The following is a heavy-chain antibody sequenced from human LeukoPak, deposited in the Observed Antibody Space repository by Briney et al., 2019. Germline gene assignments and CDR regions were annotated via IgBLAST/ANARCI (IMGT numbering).Heavy chain of an antibody. CDR2: ISSTGSTI. D-gene: IGHD2-2*01. CDR1: GFTFSTYS. Sequence: PGGSLRLSCAASGFTFSTYSMNWVRQAPGKGLEWVSYISSTGSTIYYADSVKGRFTISRDNAKNSLYLQMNSLRAEDTAVYYCARRWCSGTTCAHGDFWGQGTLVTVSS. CDR3: ARRWCSGTTCAHGDF. J-gene: IGHJ4*02. V-gene: IGHV3-48*04.